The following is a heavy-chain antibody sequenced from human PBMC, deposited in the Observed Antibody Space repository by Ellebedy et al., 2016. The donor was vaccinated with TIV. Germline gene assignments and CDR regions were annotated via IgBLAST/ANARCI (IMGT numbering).Heavy chain of an antibody. Sequence: MPSETLSLTCSVSGGSISRSSYYWGWIRQPPGKGLEWIGSIYYSWSTYYNPSLNSRVTISVDTSKNQFSLKLTSVTAADTAIYYCAVVTAWHYYYGLDVWGQGTTVTVSS. CDR2: IYYSWST. J-gene: IGHJ6*02. D-gene: IGHD2-21*02. CDR1: GGSISRSSYY. V-gene: IGHV4-39*01. CDR3: AVVTAWHYYYGLDV.